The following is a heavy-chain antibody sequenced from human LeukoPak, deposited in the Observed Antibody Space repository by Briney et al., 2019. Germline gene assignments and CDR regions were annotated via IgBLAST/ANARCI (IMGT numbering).Heavy chain of an antibody. CDR1: GYTFHKYG. J-gene: IGHJ4*02. CDR2: ISPYSGNT. CDR3: ARTSGVSAAGSPYYFDY. V-gene: IGHV1-18*01. D-gene: IGHD6-13*01. Sequence: GASVKVSCKASGYTFHKYGISWVRQAPGQGLEWMGWISPYSGNTDYTERLQGRVTMTTDTSTTTAFMELRSLRSDDTAVYYCARTSGVSAAGSPYYFDYWGQGTLVTVSS.